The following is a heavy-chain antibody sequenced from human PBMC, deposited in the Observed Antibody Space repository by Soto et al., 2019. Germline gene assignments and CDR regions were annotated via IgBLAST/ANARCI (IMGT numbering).Heavy chain of an antibody. CDR3: ARGNVVAIDY. CDR1: GGSISSGGYS. D-gene: IGHD2-21*01. J-gene: IGHJ4*02. CDR2: IYHSGST. V-gene: IGHV4-30-2*01. Sequence: QLKLQEYGSGLVKPSQTLSLTCAVSGGSISSGGYSWSWIRQPPGKGLEWIGYIYHSGSTYYNPSLKSRVTISVDRSKNQFSLKLSSVTAADTAVYYCARGNVVAIDYWGQGTLVTVSS.